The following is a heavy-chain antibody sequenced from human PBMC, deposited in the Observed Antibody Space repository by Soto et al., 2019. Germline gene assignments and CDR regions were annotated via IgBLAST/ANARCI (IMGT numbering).Heavy chain of an antibody. D-gene: IGHD1-20*01. CDR2: ISSSGSTI. Sequence: EVQLVESGGGLVQPGGSLRLSCAASGFTFSSYEMNWVRQAPGKGLEWVSYISSSGSTIYYADSVKGRLTISRDNAKNSLYLQMNSLRAEDTAVYYCGREGGGDNWNDVVDYWGQGTLVTVSS. CDR3: GREGGGDNWNDVVDY. CDR1: GFTFSSYE. V-gene: IGHV3-48*03. J-gene: IGHJ4*02.